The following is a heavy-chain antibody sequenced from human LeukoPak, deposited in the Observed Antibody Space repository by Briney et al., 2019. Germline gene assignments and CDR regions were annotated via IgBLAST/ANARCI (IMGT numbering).Heavy chain of an antibody. Sequence: GGSLRLSCAASGFTVSSNYMSWVRQAPGKGLEWVSAISGSGGSTYYADSVKGRFTISRDNSKNTLYLQMNSLRAEDTAVYYCAKATIYDSSGYFHRGAFDIWGQGTMVTVSS. CDR2: ISGSGGST. CDR1: GFTVSSNY. V-gene: IGHV3-23*01. J-gene: IGHJ3*02. CDR3: AKATIYDSSGYFHRGAFDI. D-gene: IGHD3-22*01.